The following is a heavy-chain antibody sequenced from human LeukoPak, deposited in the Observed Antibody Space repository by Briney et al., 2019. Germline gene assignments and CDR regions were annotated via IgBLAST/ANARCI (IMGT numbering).Heavy chain of an antibody. CDR1: GYTFTSYY. CDR2: INPSGGST. D-gene: IGHD3-3*01. Sequence: GASVKVSCKASGYTFTSYYMHWVRQAPGQGLEWMGIINPSGGSTSYAQKFQGRVTMTRDTSTSTVYMELSSLRSEDTAVYYCARDQPFGVVIIPFDYWGQGTLVTVSS. J-gene: IGHJ4*02. V-gene: IGHV1-46*01. CDR3: ARDQPFGVVIIPFDY.